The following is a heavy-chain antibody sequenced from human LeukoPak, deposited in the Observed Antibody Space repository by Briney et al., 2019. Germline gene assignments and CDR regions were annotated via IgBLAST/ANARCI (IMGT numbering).Heavy chain of an antibody. CDR1: GFTFSSYG. Sequence: PGGSLRLSCAASGFTFSSYGMHWVRQAPGKGLEWVAIISYDGSNEYYADSVKGRFTISRDNSKNTLYLQTNSLRAEDTAVYYCAPGGDYTFFDYWGQGTLVTVSS. D-gene: IGHD4-17*01. CDR2: ISYDGSNE. J-gene: IGHJ4*02. CDR3: APGGDYTFFDY. V-gene: IGHV3-30*03.